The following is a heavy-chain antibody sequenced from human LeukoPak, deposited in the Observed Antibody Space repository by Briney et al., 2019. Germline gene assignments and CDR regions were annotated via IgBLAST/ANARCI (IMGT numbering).Heavy chain of an antibody. CDR1: GNAFNTYG. Sequence: GASVKVSCKASGNAFNTYGFNWVRQATGQGLEWMGWVNPQSGNSGSAQKFQDRVTMTANTSTSTAYLEPSGLRFEDTGVYYCAQVYRSTTGFDPWGQGTLVTVSS. J-gene: IGHJ5*02. CDR3: AQVYRSTTGFDP. D-gene: IGHD4-17*01. CDR2: VNPQSGNS. V-gene: IGHV1-8*01.